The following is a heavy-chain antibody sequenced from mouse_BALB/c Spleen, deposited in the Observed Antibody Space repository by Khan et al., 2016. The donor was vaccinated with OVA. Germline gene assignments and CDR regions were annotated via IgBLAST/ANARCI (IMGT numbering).Heavy chain of an antibody. CDR3: TRIYRSDFDY. D-gene: IGHD1-1*01. CDR2: INPHIGET. V-gene: IGHV1-20*01. Sequence: EVELVESGPELVRPGASVKISCKASGYSFTGYFMNWVMQSHGKSLEWIGRINPHIGETFYNPRFKDKATLTVDESSSTAHMELRTLTSEDSAFYYCTRIYRSDFDYWGQGTTLTVSS. CDR1: GYSFTGYF. J-gene: IGHJ2*01.